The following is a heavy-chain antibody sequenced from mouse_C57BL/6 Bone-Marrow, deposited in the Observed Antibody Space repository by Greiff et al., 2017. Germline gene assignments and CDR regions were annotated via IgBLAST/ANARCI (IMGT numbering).Heavy chain of an antibody. CDR3: ARDGAGTNGFAY. J-gene: IGHJ3*01. D-gene: IGHD4-1*01. V-gene: IGHV1-77*01. CDR2: IGPGSGST. Sequence: VQLQQSGAELVKPGASVKISCKASGYTFTDYYINWVKQRPGQGLEWIGKIGPGSGSTYYNEKFKGKATLTADKSSSTAYMQLSSLTSEVSAVYCGARDGAGTNGFAYWGQGTLVTVSA. CDR1: GYTFTDYY.